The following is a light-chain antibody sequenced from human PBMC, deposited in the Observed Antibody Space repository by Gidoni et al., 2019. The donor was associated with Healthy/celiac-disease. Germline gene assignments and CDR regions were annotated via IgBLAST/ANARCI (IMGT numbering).Light chain of an antibody. Sequence: QSVLTQPPSVSGAPGQRVTISCTGRSSNIGAGYDVHWYQQLPGTAPKLLIYGTSNRPSGVPDRFSGSKSGTSASLAITGLQAEDEADYYCQSYDSSRWVFGGGTKLTVL. CDR3: QSYDSSRWV. J-gene: IGLJ3*02. CDR1: SSNIGAGYD. V-gene: IGLV1-40*01. CDR2: GTS.